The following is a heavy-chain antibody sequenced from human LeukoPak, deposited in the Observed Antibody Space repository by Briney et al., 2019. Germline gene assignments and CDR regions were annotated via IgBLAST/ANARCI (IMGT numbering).Heavy chain of an antibody. CDR3: ARCGDDFWSGRYYYYYMDV. J-gene: IGHJ6*03. CDR1: GGSISSYY. V-gene: IGHV4-4*07. CDR2: IYTSGST. D-gene: IGHD3-3*01. Sequence: PSETLSLTCTVSGGSISSYYWSWIRQPAGKGLEWIGRIYTSGSTNYNPSLKSRVTMSVDTSKNQFSLKLSSVTAADTAVYYCARCGDDFWSGRYYYYYMDVWGKGTTVIVSS.